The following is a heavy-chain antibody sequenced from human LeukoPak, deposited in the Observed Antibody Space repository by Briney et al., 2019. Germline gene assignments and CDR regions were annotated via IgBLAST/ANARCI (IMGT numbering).Heavy chain of an antibody. V-gene: IGHV3-9*01. CDR3: AKEKGAGGGYPVLDS. Sequence: GGSLRLSCAASGFTFDDYAMHWVRQAPGKGLEWVSGISWNSGTIGYADSVRGRFTISRDDAKSSLFLRMDNLRVDDTATYYCAKEKGAGGGYPVLDSWGRGILVTVSS. D-gene: IGHD3-16*02. J-gene: IGHJ5*01. CDR2: ISWNSGTI. CDR1: GFTFDDYA.